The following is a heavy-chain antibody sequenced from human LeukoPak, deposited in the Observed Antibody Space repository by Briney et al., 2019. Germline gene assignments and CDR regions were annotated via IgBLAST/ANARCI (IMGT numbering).Heavy chain of an antibody. J-gene: IGHJ5*02. V-gene: IGHV4-59*01. CDR2: IYYSGST. CDR3: ARDGGLHGSTSSGWFDP. CDR1: GGSISSYN. Sequence: PSETLSLTCTVSGGSISSYNWSWIRQPPGKGLEWIGYIYYSGSTNSNPSLKSRVTISLDTSKNQFSLKLSSVTAADTAVYYCARDGGLHGSTSSGWFDPWGQGTLVTVSS. D-gene: IGHD2-2*01.